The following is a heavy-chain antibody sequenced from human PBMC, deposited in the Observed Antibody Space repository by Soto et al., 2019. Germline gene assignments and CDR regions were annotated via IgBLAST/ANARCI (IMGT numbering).Heavy chain of an antibody. CDR1: GFIFSASD. V-gene: IGHV3-30*03. CDR3: ARGPTSGAFDI. Sequence: QVQLMESGGGVVQPGRSLRLSCAASGFIFSASDIHWVRQAPGKGLEWVAHISIDRNRQYYADPVKGRFTGSRDNSKNTVYLQMSSLRTEDTAVYYCARGPTSGAFDIWGQGTMVAVSS. J-gene: IGHJ3*02. D-gene: IGHD1-26*01. CDR2: ISIDRNRQ.